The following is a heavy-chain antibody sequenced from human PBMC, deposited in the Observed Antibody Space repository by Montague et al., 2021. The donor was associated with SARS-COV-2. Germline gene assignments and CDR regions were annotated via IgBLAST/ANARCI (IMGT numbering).Heavy chain of an antibody. V-gene: IGHV4-59*01. D-gene: IGHD1-1*01. CDR3: ARAQNTCFIANCVNYFEV. J-gene: IGHJ4*02. CDR1: GGSISSYY. Sequence: SETLSLTCAVSGGSISSYYWSWIRQSPGKGLEWIGYVHYTGSTTYNPSLKTRVTRSLDTPKNRFSLKLSSVTAADTAVYYCARAQNTCFIANCVNYFEVWGLGALVTVSS. CDR2: VHYTGST.